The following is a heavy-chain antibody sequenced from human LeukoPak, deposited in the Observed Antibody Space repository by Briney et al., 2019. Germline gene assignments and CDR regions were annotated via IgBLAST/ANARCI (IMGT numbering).Heavy chain of an antibody. CDR3: AKCHFNGGRGFIDY. Sequence: GGSLRLSCAASGFTFSSYAMSWVRQAPGKGLEWVSAISGSGGSTYYADSVKGRFTISRDNSKNTLYLQMNSLRAEDTAVYYCAKCHFNGGRGFIDYWAQGTLVTVS. V-gene: IGHV3-23*01. CDR1: GFTFSSYA. J-gene: IGHJ4*02. CDR2: ISGSGGST. D-gene: IGHD7-27*01.